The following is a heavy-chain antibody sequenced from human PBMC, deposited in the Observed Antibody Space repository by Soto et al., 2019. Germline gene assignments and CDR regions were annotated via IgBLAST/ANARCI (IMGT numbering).Heavy chain of an antibody. J-gene: IGHJ6*02. CDR2: TIPMFGTP. V-gene: IGHV1-69*01. CDR3: ARPLPDRTYYYSMAV. D-gene: IGHD3-22*01. CDR1: GGTFSKYA. Sequence: QVQLVQSGAEMQQPGASVRVSCKASGGTFSKYAFSWVRQATGQGLEWLGGTIPMFGTPNYAQKFQGRVSISADESTATVYMELGSLTSADTAVYFCARPLPDRTYYYSMAVWGHRPRVTASS.